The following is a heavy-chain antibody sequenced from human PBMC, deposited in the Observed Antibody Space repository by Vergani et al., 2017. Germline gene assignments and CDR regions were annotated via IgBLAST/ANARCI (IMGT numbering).Heavy chain of an antibody. CDR1: GDSVSSNSAA. J-gene: IGHJ6*03. D-gene: IGHD6-6*01. V-gene: IGHV6-1*01. CDR2: TYYRSKWYN. CDR3: ARERTSYSSSSGGYYYYYMDV. Sequence: QVQLQQSGPGLVKPSQTLSLTCAISGDSVSSNSAAWNWLRQSPSRGLEWLGRTYYRSKWYNDYAVSVKSRITINPDTSKNQFSLQLNSVTPEDTAVYYCARERTSYSSSSGGYYYYYMDVWGKGTTVTVSS.